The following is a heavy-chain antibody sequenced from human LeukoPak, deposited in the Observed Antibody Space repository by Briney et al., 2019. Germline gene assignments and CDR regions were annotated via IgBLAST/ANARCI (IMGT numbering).Heavy chain of an antibody. CDR3: ASRAGYTGSWSAFDY. CDR1: TLTLNNYW. J-gene: IGHJ4*02. V-gene: IGHV3-7*05. CDR2: IKQDGSEK. D-gene: IGHD6-13*01. Sequence: GGSLTLSCTASTLTLNNYWMSWVRQAPGKGLEWVANIKQDGSEKYHVDSVKGRFTISRDNAKNSLYLQMNSLRAEDTAVYYCASRAGYTGSWSAFDYWGQGTLVTVSS.